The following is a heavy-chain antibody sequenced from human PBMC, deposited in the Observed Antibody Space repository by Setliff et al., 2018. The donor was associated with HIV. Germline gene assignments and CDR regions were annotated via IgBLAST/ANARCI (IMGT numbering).Heavy chain of an antibody. CDR3: AKAGGSYYDPSGYFWFDS. V-gene: IGHV1-69*06. CDR1: GGTFSNSA. Sequence: ASVKVSCKASGGTFSNSAINWVRQAPGLGLEWMGRIIPMSGTTHFAQNFQGRVTFTADKSTTTAYMDLRSLRSEDTAVYYCAKAGGSYYDPSGYFWFDSWGQGTLVTVS. J-gene: IGHJ5*01. CDR2: IIPMSGTT. D-gene: IGHD3-22*01.